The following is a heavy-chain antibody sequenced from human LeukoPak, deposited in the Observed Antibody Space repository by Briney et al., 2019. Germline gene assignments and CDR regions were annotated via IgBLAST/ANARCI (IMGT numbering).Heavy chain of an antibody. CDR3: AWGAVAGTGGVDY. J-gene: IGHJ4*02. CDR2: IYPGDSDT. CDR1: GYSFTSHW. Sequence: GESLKISCKGSGYSFTSHWSGWVRQMPGKGLEGMGIIYPGDSDTRDSPSFQGQVTISADKSISTAYLQWSSLKASDTAMYYCAWGAVAGTGGVDYWGQGTLVTVSS. V-gene: IGHV5-51*01. D-gene: IGHD6-19*01.